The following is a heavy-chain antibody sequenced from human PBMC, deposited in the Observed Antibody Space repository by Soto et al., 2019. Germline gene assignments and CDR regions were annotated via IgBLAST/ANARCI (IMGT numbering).Heavy chain of an antibody. CDR1: GASIRSSY. CDR3: VGGYYDGRGYSNTFDL. V-gene: IGHV4-59*01. J-gene: IGHJ3*01. Sequence: SETLSLTCTVSGASIRSSYWSWIRQSPGKRLEWIGYIHYSGSTKFNPSLDNRATISVDTSKNQFSLKLSSVSAADTAVYYCVGGYYDGRGYSNTFDLWGQGTMVT. CDR2: IHYSGST. D-gene: IGHD3-16*01.